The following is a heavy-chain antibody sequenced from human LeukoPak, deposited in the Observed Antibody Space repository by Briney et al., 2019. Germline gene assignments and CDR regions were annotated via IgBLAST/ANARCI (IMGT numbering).Heavy chain of an antibody. J-gene: IGHJ4*02. CDR2: FTSSGSRI. V-gene: IGHV3-48*04. D-gene: IGHD3-22*01. Sequence: RGGSLRLSCAAPGFTFSIYGMHWVRQAPGKGLDWVSFFTSSGSRIYYADSVKGRFTLSRDNAKNSLYLQMNSLRVEDTAVDYCVPGIHFYDSSGDYGLFDHWGQGTLVTVSS. CDR1: GFTFSIYG. CDR3: VPGIHFYDSSGDYGLFDH.